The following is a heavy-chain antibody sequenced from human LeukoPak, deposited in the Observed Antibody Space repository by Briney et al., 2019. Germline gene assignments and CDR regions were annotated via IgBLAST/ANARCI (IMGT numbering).Heavy chain of an antibody. V-gene: IGHV3-23*01. J-gene: IGHJ6*02. Sequence: SGGSLRLSCAASGFTFSSYAMSWVRQAPGKGLEWVSAISGSGGSTYYADSVKGRFTISRDNSKNTLYLQMNSLRAEDTAVYYCAKRLSSYYYDSSGYYYGLDVWGQGTTVTVSS. CDR2: ISGSGGST. D-gene: IGHD3-22*01. CDR3: AKRLSSYYYDSSGYYYGLDV. CDR1: GFTFSSYA.